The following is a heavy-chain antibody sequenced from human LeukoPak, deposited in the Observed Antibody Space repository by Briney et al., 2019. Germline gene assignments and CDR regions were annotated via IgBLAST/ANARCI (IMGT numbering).Heavy chain of an antibody. D-gene: IGHD1-26*01. J-gene: IGHJ4*02. CDR2: IIPIFGTA. CDR3: AREVGVGATTSLSY. CDR1: GGTFSSYA. Sequence: GASVKVSCKASGGTFSSYAISWVRQAPGQGLEWMGGIIPIFGTANYAQKFQGRVTITADESTSTAYMELSSLRSEDTAVYYCAREVGVGATTSLSYWGQGALVTVSS. V-gene: IGHV1-69*13.